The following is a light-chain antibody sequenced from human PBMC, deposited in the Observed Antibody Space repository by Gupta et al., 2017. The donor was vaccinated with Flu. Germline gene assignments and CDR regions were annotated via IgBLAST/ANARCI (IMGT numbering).Light chain of an antibody. CDR3: QQYYSTPLT. V-gene: IGKV4-1*01. CDR2: WAS. J-gene: IGKJ1*01. Sequence: DIVMTQSPDSLAASLGERATINCKSSQSVFYSFNNKTYLARYQQKPGQPHKVLIYWASTRESGVPNRFSGSGCVKDFTLTISSLQAEDVAVYYCQQYYSTPLTFGQGSKVEIK. CDR1: QSVFYSFNNKTY.